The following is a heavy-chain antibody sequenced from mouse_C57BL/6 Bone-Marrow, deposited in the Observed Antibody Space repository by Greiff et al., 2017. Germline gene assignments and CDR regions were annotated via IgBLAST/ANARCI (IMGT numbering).Heavy chain of an antibody. J-gene: IGHJ3*01. Sequence: QVQLQQSGAELMKPGASVKLSCKATGYTFTGYWIEWVKQRPGHGLEWIGEILPGSGSTNYNEKFKGKATFTADTSSNPAYMQLSSLTTEDSAVYYCARRGDSSGYFAYWGQGTLVTVSA. V-gene: IGHV1-9*01. CDR1: GYTFTGYW. D-gene: IGHD3-2*02. CDR2: ILPGSGST. CDR3: ARRGDSSGYFAY.